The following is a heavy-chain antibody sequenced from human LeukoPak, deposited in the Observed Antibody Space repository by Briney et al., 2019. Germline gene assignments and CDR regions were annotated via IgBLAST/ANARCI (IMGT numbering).Heavy chain of an antibody. Sequence: GASVKVSCKSSVYTFTSYGFSWVRQAPGQGLEWMGWISAYNGNTNYEQKLQGRVTMTTDTSTSTAYMELRSLRSDDTAVYYCARGTYYDILTGSRTFDYWGQGTLVTVSS. V-gene: IGHV1-18*01. J-gene: IGHJ4*02. D-gene: IGHD3-9*01. CDR2: ISAYNGNT. CDR3: ARGTYYDILTGSRTFDY. CDR1: VYTFTSYG.